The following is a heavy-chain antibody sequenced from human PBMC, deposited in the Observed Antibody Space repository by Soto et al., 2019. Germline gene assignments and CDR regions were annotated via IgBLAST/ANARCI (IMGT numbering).Heavy chain of an antibody. CDR2: ISYDGSNK. CDR1: GFTFSSYG. CDR3: AKVDYSGSYFGY. D-gene: IGHD1-26*01. J-gene: IGHJ4*02. V-gene: IGHV3-30*18. Sequence: PGGSLRLSCAVSGFTFSSYGMHWVRQAPGKGLEWVAVISYDGSNKYYADSVKGRFTISRDNSKNTLYLQMNSLRAEDTAVYCCAKVDYSGSYFGYWGQGTLVTAPQ.